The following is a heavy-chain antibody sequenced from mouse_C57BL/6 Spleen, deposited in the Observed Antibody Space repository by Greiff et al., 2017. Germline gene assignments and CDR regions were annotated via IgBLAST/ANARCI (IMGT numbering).Heavy chain of an antibody. CDR2: INPSNGGT. Sequence: VQLPQPGTELVKPGASVKLSCKASGYTFTSYWMHWVKQRPGQGLEWIGNINPSNGGTNYNEKFKSKATLTVDKSSSTAYMQLSSLTSEDSAVYYCAREGLRPGAGDLAMDYWGQGTSVTVSS. V-gene: IGHV1-53*01. D-gene: IGHD2-4*01. CDR3: AREGLRPGAGDLAMDY. CDR1: GYTFTSYW. J-gene: IGHJ4*01.